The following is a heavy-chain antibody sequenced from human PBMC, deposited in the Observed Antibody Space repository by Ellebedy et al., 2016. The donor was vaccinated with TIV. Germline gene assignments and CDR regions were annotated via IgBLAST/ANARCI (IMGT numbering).Heavy chain of an antibody. CDR1: GYMFTTYA. CDR3: TRGGNYGDRFDY. Sequence: AASVKVSCKASGYMFTTYAMHWVRQAPGQGLEWIGWINTNTGLPTYAQAFTGRFVVSLDTAVSTAYLQIRSLKAEDTAVYFCTRGGNYGDRFDYWGQGTRVTVSS. CDR2: INTNTGLP. V-gene: IGHV7-4-1*02. J-gene: IGHJ4*02. D-gene: IGHD4-17*01.